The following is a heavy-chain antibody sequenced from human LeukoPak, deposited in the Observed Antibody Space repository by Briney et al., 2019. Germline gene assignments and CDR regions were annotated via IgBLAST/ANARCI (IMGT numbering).Heavy chain of an antibody. CDR1: GFTSSSYW. Sequence: GGSLRLSCAASGFTSSSYWMHWVRQAPGKGLVWVSSINSDGSSTSYADSVKGRFTISRDNAKNTLYLQMNSLRPEDTAVYYCARGGKIALAGARSPQYFQHWGQGTLVTVSS. D-gene: IGHD6-19*01. J-gene: IGHJ1*01. CDR2: INSDGSST. V-gene: IGHV3-74*01. CDR3: ARGGKIALAGARSPQYFQH.